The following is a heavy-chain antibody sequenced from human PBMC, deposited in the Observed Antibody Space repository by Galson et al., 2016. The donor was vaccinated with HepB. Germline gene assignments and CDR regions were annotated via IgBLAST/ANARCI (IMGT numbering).Heavy chain of an antibody. V-gene: IGHV3-48*01. CDR3: ARPYTYYFGSGSYFDVLHYGMDV. CDR1: GFRFSDHN. CDR2: ISASSGTI. D-gene: IGHD3-10*01. J-gene: IGHJ6*02. Sequence: SLRLSCAASGFRFSDHNMNWVRQAPGRGLEWVAYISASSGTIYYADSEKGRSTISSNNAKNSLSLQMNSLRAEDTAFYYCARPYTYYFGSGSYFDVLHYGMDVWGQGTTVTVSS.